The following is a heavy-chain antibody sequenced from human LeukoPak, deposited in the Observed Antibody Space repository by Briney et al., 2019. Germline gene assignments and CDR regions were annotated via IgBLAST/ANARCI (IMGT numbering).Heavy chain of an antibody. CDR1: GGTFSSYA. CDR3: ASDYGGNYNY. D-gene: IGHD4-17*01. CDR2: IIPILGIA. Sequence: SVKVSCKASGGTFSSYAISWVRQAPGQGLEWMGRIIPILGIANYAQKFQGRVTITADKSTSTAYMELSSLRAEDTAVYYCASDYGGNYNYWGQGTLVTVSS. J-gene: IGHJ4*02. V-gene: IGHV1-69*04.